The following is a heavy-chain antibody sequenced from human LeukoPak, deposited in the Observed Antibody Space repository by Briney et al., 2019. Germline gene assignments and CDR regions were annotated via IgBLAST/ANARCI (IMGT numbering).Heavy chain of an antibody. CDR3: ARSSGSYYEYYFDY. Sequence: SETLSLTCTVSGGSISSSSYYWGWIRQPPGKGLEWIGSIYYSGSTYYNPSLKSRVTISVDTSKNQFSLKLSSVTAADTAVYYCARSSGSYYEYYFDYWGQGTLVTVSS. CDR2: IYYSGST. J-gene: IGHJ4*02. CDR1: GGSISSSSYY. V-gene: IGHV4-39*07. D-gene: IGHD1-26*01.